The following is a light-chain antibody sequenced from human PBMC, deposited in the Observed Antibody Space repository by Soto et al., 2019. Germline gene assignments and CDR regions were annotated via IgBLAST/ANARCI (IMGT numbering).Light chain of an antibody. Sequence: DIVVTQSPATLSASPGERVTLSCRASQFVSSRLAWYQQRPGQVPRLLIYDTSTRAPGISDRVSGSGSGTEFTLTISSLQSEDFAVYYCQEYIQWPPGMFGPGTTVDIK. CDR2: DTS. CDR3: QEYIQWPPGM. V-gene: IGKV3-15*01. CDR1: QFVSSR. J-gene: IGKJ1*01.